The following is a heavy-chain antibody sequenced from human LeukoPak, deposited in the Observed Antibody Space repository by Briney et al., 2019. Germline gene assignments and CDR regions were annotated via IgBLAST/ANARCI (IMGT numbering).Heavy chain of an antibody. Sequence: ASVKVSCKASGYTFTSYGISWVRQAPGQGLEWMGGFDPEDGETIYAQKFQGRVTVTEDTSTDTAYMELSSLRSEDTAVYYCATAVYSGSYYYDYWGQGTLVTVSS. CDR3: ATAVYSGSYYYDY. CDR1: GYTFTSYG. D-gene: IGHD1-26*01. J-gene: IGHJ4*02. CDR2: FDPEDGET. V-gene: IGHV1-24*01.